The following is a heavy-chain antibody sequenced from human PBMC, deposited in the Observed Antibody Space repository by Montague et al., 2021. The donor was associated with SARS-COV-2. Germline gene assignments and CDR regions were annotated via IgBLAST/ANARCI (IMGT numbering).Heavy chain of an antibody. J-gene: IGHJ4*02. Sequence: SETLSLTCTVSGVSVTDYYWSWIRQPPGKGLEWVGDVLYNKGTNFNPSLKSRVAISVDTSKNQFSLRLTSVTAADTAFYYCVIHPHYDGLNGPPDFWDQGTLVTVSS. D-gene: IGHD3-9*01. CDR2: VLYNKGT. CDR1: GVSVTDYY. CDR3: VIHPHYDGLNGPPDF. V-gene: IGHV4-59*08.